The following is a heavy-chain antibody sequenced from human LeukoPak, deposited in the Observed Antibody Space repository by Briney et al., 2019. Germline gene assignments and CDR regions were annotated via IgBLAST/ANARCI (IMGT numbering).Heavy chain of an antibody. Sequence: PGGSLSLSCAASEFTVSSNYMSWVRQAPGKGLEWVSVIYSGGRTYYADSVKGRFTISRDNSKNTLFLQMNSLRAEDTAVYYCARTDYYGSGSYYFDYWGQGTLVTVSS. V-gene: IGHV3-53*01. CDR1: EFTVSSNY. CDR3: ARTDYYGSGSYYFDY. D-gene: IGHD3-10*01. J-gene: IGHJ4*02. CDR2: IYSGGRT.